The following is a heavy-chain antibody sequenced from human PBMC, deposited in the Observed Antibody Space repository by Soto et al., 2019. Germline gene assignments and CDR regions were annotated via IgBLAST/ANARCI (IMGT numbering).Heavy chain of an antibody. Sequence: LRLSCEASGFTFNTYSMHWVRQPPGKGLEWLAAIWYDGTQKYYADSVKGRFIISRDNSKKTLYLEMNSLRAEDTAVYYCARAGGTTVTGLWHFNSWGQGTLVTVSS. V-gene: IGHV3-33*01. CDR2: IWYDGTQK. D-gene: IGHD4-17*01. CDR1: GFTFNTYS. CDR3: ARAGGTTVTGLWHFNS. J-gene: IGHJ4*02.